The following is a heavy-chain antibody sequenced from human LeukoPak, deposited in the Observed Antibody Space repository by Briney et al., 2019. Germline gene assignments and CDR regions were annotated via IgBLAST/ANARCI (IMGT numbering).Heavy chain of an antibody. CDR1: GFTFSSYS. J-gene: IGHJ3*02. Sequence: PGGSLRLSCAASGFTFSSYSMNWVRQAPGKGLEWVSSISSSSSYIYYADSVKGRFTISRDNAKNSLYLQMNSLRAEDTALYYCAKGRVRYSYGYGDAFDIWGQGTMVTVAS. D-gene: IGHD5-18*01. V-gene: IGHV3-21*01. CDR3: AKGRVRYSYGYGDAFDI. CDR2: ISSSSSYI.